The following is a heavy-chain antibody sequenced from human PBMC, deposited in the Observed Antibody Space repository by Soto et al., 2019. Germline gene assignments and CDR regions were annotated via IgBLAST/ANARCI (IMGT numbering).Heavy chain of an antibody. Sequence: QVQLVQSGAEVKKPGASVKVSCKASGYTFTSYGISWVRQAPGQGLEWMGWISAYNGNTNYAQKLQGRVTMTTDTATSTAYMELRSLRSDDTAVYYCARRGPSIVATEGPYGMDVWGQGTTVTVSS. V-gene: IGHV1-18*01. D-gene: IGHD5-12*01. CDR3: ARRGPSIVATEGPYGMDV. CDR1: GYTFTSYG. CDR2: ISAYNGNT. J-gene: IGHJ6*02.